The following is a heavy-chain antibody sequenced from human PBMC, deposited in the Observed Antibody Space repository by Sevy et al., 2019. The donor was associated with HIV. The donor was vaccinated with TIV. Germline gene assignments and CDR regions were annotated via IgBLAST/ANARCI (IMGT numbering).Heavy chain of an antibody. CDR1: GYTFTSYG. D-gene: IGHD4-17*01. V-gene: IGHV1-18*01. Sequence: ASVKVSCKASGYTFTSYGISWVRQAPGQGLEWMGWISAYNGNTNYAQKLQGRVTMTTDTSTSTAYMELRSLRSDDTAVYYCARDIGYGAQSPFSVYYYYGMDVWGQGTTVTVSS. J-gene: IGHJ6*02. CDR3: ARDIGYGAQSPFSVYYYYGMDV. CDR2: ISAYNGNT.